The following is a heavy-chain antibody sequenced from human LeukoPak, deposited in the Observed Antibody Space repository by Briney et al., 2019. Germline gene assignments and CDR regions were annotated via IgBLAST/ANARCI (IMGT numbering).Heavy chain of an antibody. J-gene: IGHJ4*02. V-gene: IGHV3-7*01. D-gene: IGHD1-26*01. CDR3: AKVGAWELQRVFEN. CDR2: VGRDGSEK. Sequence: GGSLRLSCVASGFTFSDYWMTWVRQVPGKGLEWVANVGRDGSEKNYVDSVKGRFTISRDNAKKSLYLEMNSLRVEDTALYYCAKVGAWELQRVFENWGQGTLVTDSS. CDR1: GFTFSDYW.